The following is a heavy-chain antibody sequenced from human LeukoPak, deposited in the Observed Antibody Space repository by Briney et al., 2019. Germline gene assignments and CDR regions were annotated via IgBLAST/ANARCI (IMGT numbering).Heavy chain of an antibody. Sequence: SETLSLTCTVSGGSISRYYWSWIRQPPGKGLEWIGFSYYTGNTNYNPSLKSRVTISVDTSTYQFSLKLSSVTAADTAVYYCARVQYAAGSYYMDVWGEGTTVTVSS. CDR2: SYYTGNT. CDR3: ARVQYAAGSYYMDV. V-gene: IGHV4-59*01. CDR1: GGSISRYY. J-gene: IGHJ6*03. D-gene: IGHD2-15*01.